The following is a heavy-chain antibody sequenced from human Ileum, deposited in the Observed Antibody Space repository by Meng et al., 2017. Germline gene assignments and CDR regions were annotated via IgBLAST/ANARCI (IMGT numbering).Heavy chain of an antibody. Sequence: QGQGVESGGGVVQPGRSRRIAGPASGFTFSRYAMHWVRQAPGKGREWVGVISYDANNEYYGDSVKGRFTISRDNSKNTLYLQMNSLRPEDTAVYYCAKDIRSGGSCSDYWGQGTLVTVSS. D-gene: IGHD2-15*01. CDR2: ISYDANNE. CDR1: GFTFSRYA. V-gene: IGHV3-30*18. J-gene: IGHJ4*02. CDR3: AKDIRSGGSCSDY.